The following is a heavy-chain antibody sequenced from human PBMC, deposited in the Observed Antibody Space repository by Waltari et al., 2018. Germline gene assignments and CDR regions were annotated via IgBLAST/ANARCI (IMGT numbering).Heavy chain of an antibody. J-gene: IGHJ6*02. D-gene: IGHD6-13*01. CDR1: GFTFSSYA. Sequence: EVQLLESGGGLVQPGGSLRLSCAASGFTFSSYAMSWVRQAPGKGLEWVSAISGSGGSTYSADSVKGRFTISRDNSKNTLYLQMNSLRAEDTAVYYCAKGIAAADYYYYGMDVWGQGTTVTVSS. CDR2: ISGSGGST. V-gene: IGHV3-23*01. CDR3: AKGIAAADYYYYGMDV.